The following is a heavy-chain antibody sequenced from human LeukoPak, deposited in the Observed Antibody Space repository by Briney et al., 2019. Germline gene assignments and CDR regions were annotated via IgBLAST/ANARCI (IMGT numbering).Heavy chain of an antibody. V-gene: IGHV1-46*01. J-gene: IGHJ4*02. D-gene: IGHD3-22*01. Sequence: ASVTVSCKASGYTFTSYYMHWVRQAPGQGLEWMGIINPSGGSTSYAQKLQGRVTMTRDMSTSTVYMELSSLRSEDTAVYYCARSRYYYDSSGYYYVGGTGFDYWGQGTLVTVSS. CDR3: ARSRYYYDSSGYYYVGGTGFDY. CDR2: INPSGGST. CDR1: GYTFTSYY.